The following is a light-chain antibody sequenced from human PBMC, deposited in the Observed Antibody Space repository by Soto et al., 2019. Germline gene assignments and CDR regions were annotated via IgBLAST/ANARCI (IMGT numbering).Light chain of an antibody. CDR2: GSS. Sequence: SVCLWESASVSCRASESVAGHLAWYQQKPGQAPRLLIHGSSIRATGIPVRFSGSGSGTEFTLTISSLQSEDFAVYYCQQYDSWPRTFDQRAKV. J-gene: IGKJ1*01. CDR3: QQYDSWPRT. CDR1: ESVAGH. V-gene: IGKV3-15*01.